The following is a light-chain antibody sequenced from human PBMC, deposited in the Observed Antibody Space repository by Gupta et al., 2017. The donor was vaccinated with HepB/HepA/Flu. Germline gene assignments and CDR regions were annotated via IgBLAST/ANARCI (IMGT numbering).Light chain of an antibody. CDR3: QLDGSSGA. Sequence: IVLTQSPGTLSLSPGERATLSCRASQSVSSSFLAWYQQKPGQAPRLLIYAASSRDRGITDRYSGSGSGTDFTLTISGLEHEDCAVYYCQLDGSSGAFGGGTKVELK. V-gene: IGKV3-20*01. CDR2: AAS. J-gene: IGKJ4*01. CDR1: QSVSSSF.